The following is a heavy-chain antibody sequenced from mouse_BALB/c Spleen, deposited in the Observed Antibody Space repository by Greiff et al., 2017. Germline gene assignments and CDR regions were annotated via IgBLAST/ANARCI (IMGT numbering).Heavy chain of an antibody. CDR1: GFTFSSFG. CDR3: ARGMIKGGAMDY. V-gene: IGHV5-17*02. CDR2: ISSGSSTI. J-gene: IGHJ4*01. Sequence: EVQGVESGGGLVQPGGSRKLSCAASGFTFSSFGMHWVRQAPEKGLEWVAYISSGSSTIYYADTVKGRFTISRDNPKNTLFLQMTSLRSEDTAMYYCARGMIKGGAMDYWGQGTSVTVSS. D-gene: IGHD2-4*01.